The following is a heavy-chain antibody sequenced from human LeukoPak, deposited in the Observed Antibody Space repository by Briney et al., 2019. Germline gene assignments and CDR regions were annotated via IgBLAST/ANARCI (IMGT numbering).Heavy chain of an antibody. J-gene: IGHJ4*02. Sequence: PGGSLRLSCAASGFTFSHFGLHWARQAPGKGLEWVGRIKSKTDGGTIDYAAPVKGRFTISRDDSKNTLYLQMNSLKTEDTAVYYCTTDDYYDSSGYHTLGDYWGQGTLVTVSS. CDR1: GFTFSHFG. CDR3: TTDDYYDSSGYHTLGDY. CDR2: IKSKTDGGTI. D-gene: IGHD3-22*01. V-gene: IGHV3-15*01.